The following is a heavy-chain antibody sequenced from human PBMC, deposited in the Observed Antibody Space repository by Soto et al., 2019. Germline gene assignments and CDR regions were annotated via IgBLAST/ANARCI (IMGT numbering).Heavy chain of an antibody. Sequence: SETLSRTCTVSGGSISSDYWSWIRQPPGKGLEWIGYIYYSGSTNYNPSLKSRVTISVDTSKNQFSLKLSSVTAADTAVYYCASTPYYDILTGYPGAFDSWGQGTMVTVSS. D-gene: IGHD3-9*01. CDR3: ASTPYYDILTGYPGAFDS. CDR1: GGSISSDY. J-gene: IGHJ3*02. CDR2: IYYSGST. V-gene: IGHV4-59*08.